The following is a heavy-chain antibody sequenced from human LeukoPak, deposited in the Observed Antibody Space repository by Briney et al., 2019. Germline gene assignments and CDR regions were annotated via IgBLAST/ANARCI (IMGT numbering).Heavy chain of an antibody. Sequence: HGESLKISCKGPGYSFTGYWIGWVRQMPGKGLEWMGIIYPGDSDTRYSPSFQGQVTISADKSISTAYLQWSSLKASDTAMYYCALRRYSGYDRGGFDYWGQGTLVTVSS. D-gene: IGHD5-12*01. CDR3: ALRRYSGYDRGGFDY. J-gene: IGHJ4*02. V-gene: IGHV5-51*01. CDR1: GYSFTGYW. CDR2: IYPGDSDT.